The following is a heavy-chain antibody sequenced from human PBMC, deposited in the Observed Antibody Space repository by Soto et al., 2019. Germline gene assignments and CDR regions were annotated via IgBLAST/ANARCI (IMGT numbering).Heavy chain of an antibody. CDR1: GGSISSGGYY. CDR2: IYYSGST. Sequence: QVQLQESGPGLVKPSQTLSLTCTVSGGSISSGGYYWSWIRQHPGKGLEWIGYIYYSGSTYYNPSLKGRVTISVDTSKNQFSLKLSSVTAAATAVYYCARDWTTVTTGGGWFDPWGQGTLVTVSS. D-gene: IGHD4-17*01. V-gene: IGHV4-31*03. CDR3: ARDWTTVTTGGGWFDP. J-gene: IGHJ5*02.